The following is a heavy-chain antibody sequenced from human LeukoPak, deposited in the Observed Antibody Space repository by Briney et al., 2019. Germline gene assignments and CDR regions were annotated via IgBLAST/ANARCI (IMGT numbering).Heavy chain of an antibody. CDR3: AKDPLWFGETNWFDP. D-gene: IGHD3-10*01. Sequence: GGSLRLSCAASGFTFSSYAMSWVRQAPGKGLEWVSAISGSGGSTYYADSVKGRFTISRDNSKNTLYLQMNSLKAEDTAVYYCAKDPLWFGETNWFDPWGQGTLVTVSS. V-gene: IGHV3-23*01. CDR1: GFTFSSYA. CDR2: ISGSGGST. J-gene: IGHJ5*02.